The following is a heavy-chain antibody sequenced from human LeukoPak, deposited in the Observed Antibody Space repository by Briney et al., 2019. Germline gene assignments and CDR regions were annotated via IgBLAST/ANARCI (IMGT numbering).Heavy chain of an antibody. Sequence: ASVKVSCKASGYTFTSYAMHWVRQAPGQRLEWMGWINAGNGNTKYSQKLQGRVTITRDTSASTAYMELSSLRSEDTAVYYCARDHSGWYYFDYWGQGTLVTVSS. V-gene: IGHV1-3*01. CDR1: GYTFTSYA. CDR2: INAGNGNT. J-gene: IGHJ4*02. CDR3: ARDHSGWYYFDY. D-gene: IGHD6-19*01.